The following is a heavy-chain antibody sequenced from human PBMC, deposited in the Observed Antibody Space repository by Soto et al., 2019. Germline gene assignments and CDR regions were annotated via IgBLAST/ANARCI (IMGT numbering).Heavy chain of an antibody. D-gene: IGHD1-7*01. CDR2: ISSNGGTT. CDR3: VRRVSGNYDY. CDR1: GFTFSSYD. J-gene: IGHJ4*02. Sequence: EVQLAESGGGMVQPGGPLRLSCVASGFTFSSYDMHWVRQAPGKGLEYVSSISSNGGTTYYGNSVKGRFTISRDNSKNTLYLQMGSLRAEDIAVYYCVRRVSGNYDYWGQGTLVTVSS. V-gene: IGHV3-64*01.